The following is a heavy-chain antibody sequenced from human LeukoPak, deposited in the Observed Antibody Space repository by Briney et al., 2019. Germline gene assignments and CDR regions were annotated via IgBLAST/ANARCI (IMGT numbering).Heavy chain of an antibody. J-gene: IGHJ4*02. V-gene: IGHV4-59*08. CDR3: ARQGWNYDFTSFDY. Sequence: PSETLSLTCTVSGGSISSYYWSWIRQPPGKGLEWIGYIYYSGSTNYNPSLKSRVTISVDTSKNQFSLKLSSVTAADTAVYYCARQGWNYDFTSFDYWGQGTLVTVSS. CDR2: IYYSGST. D-gene: IGHD1-7*01. CDR1: GGSISSYY.